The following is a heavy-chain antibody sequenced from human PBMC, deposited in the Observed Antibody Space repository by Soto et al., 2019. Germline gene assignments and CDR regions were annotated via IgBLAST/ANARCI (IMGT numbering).Heavy chain of an antibody. J-gene: IGHJ4*02. V-gene: IGHV3-15*01. D-gene: IGHD2-2*01. CDR1: GFTFSNAW. CDR3: TTDRVVPAAYFDY. Sequence: GGSLRLSCAASGFTFSNAWMSWVRQAPGKGLEWVGRIKSKTDGGTTDYAAPVKGRFTISRDDSKSTLYLQMNSLKTEDTAVYYCTTDRVVPAAYFDYCGQGTLVTVSS. CDR2: IKSKTDGGTT.